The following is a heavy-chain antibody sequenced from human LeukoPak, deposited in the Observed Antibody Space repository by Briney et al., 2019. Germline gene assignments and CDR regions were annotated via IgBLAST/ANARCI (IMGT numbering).Heavy chain of an antibody. Sequence: PSGGSLRLSCAVSGITLSNYGMSWVRQAPGKGPEWVAGISGSGGSTNYADSVKGRFTISRDNTKNTLYLQMNSLTVEDTAVYFCAKRGVVIRVILVGFHKEAYYFDSWGQGALVTVSS. CDR2: ISGSGGST. CDR1: GITLSNYG. CDR3: AKRGVVIRVILVGFHKEAYYFDS. V-gene: IGHV3-23*01. D-gene: IGHD3-22*01. J-gene: IGHJ4*02.